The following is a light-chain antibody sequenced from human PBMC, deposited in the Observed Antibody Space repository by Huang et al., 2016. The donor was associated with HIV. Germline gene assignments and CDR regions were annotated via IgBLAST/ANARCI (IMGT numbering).Light chain of an antibody. CDR3: QQRSNWLT. J-gene: IGKJ4*01. V-gene: IGKV3-11*01. CDR2: DAS. Sequence: EIVLTQSPATLSLSPGERATLSCRASQSVSSYLAWYQHKPGQAPRLLIYDASNRATCIPARFSGSGSVTDFTLTISSLEPEDFAVYYCQQRSNWLTFGGGTKVEIK. CDR1: QSVSSY.